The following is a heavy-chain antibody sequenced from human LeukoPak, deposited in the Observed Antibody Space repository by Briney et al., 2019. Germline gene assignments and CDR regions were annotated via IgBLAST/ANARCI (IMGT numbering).Heavy chain of an antibody. CDR1: GFTFSYYG. D-gene: IGHD1-26*01. V-gene: IGHV3-33*06. Sequence: GGSLRVSCAASGFTFSYYGMHWVRQAPGKGLEWVAVAYHDGWRGVSDKYYVDSVKGRFTISRDNLKDTLFLQLSSLRADDTAVYYCAKSPGSGSPSYFHSWGQGTLVTVSS. CDR2: AYHDGWRGVSDK. CDR3: AKSPGSGSPSYFHS. J-gene: IGHJ4*02.